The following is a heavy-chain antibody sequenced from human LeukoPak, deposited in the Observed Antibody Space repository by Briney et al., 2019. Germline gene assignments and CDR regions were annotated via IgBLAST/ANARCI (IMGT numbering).Heavy chain of an antibody. CDR2: IKQDGSEK. Sequence: PGGSLRLSCGASGFTFRSYWMSWVRQAPGKGLEWVANIKQDGSEKYYVDSVKGRFTISRDNTKDSLYPQMNSLRAEDTAVYYCARDDTVTTRVGFIDWGQGTLVIVSS. V-gene: IGHV3-7*01. CDR1: GFTFRSYW. CDR3: ARDDTVTTRVGFID. J-gene: IGHJ4*02. D-gene: IGHD4-17*01.